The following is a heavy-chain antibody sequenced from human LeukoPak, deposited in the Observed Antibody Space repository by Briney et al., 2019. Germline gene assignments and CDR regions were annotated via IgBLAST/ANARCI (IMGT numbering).Heavy chain of an antibody. V-gene: IGHV3-53*01. J-gene: IGHJ4*02. Sequence: GGSLRLSCAASGFTVSSNYMSWVRQAPGKGLEWVSVIYSGGSTYYADSVKGRFTISRDNSKNTLYLQLNSLRAEDTAVYYCAKDTYGDYGGVDYWGQGTLVTVSS. CDR1: GFTVSSNY. CDR2: IYSGGST. CDR3: AKDTYGDYGGVDY. D-gene: IGHD4-17*01.